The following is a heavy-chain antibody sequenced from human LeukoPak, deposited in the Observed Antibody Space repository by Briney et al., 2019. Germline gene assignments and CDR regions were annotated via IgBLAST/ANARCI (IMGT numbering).Heavy chain of an antibody. CDR3: AREEPFYSSSPDAFDI. CDR2: ISAYNGNT. D-gene: IGHD6-6*01. V-gene: IGHV1-18*01. CDR1: GYTFTSYG. Sequence: ASVKVSCKASGYTFTSYGISWVRQAPGQGLEWMGWISAYNGNTNYAQKLQGRVTMTTDTSTSTAYMELRSLRSDDTAVYYCAREEPFYSSSPDAFDIWGQGTVVTVSS. J-gene: IGHJ3*02.